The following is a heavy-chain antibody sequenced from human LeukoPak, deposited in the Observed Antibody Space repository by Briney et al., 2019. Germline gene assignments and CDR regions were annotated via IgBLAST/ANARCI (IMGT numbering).Heavy chain of an antibody. J-gene: IGHJ4*02. CDR3: ARATHIVVVTAPHFDY. Sequence: ASVKVSCKASGYTFTSYYMHWVRQAPGQGLEWMGIINPSGGSTSYAQKFQGRVTMTRDTSTSTVYMELSSLRSEDTAVYYCARATHIVVVTAPHFDYWGQGTLVTVSS. CDR2: INPSGGST. V-gene: IGHV1-46*01. D-gene: IGHD2-21*02. CDR1: GYTFTSYY.